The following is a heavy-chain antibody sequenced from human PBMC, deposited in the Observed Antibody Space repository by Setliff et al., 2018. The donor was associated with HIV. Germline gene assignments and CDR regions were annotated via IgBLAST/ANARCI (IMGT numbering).Heavy chain of an antibody. Sequence: GASVKVSCKASGYPFSGYGISWVRQAPGQGLEWMGWISAYSGDTEYAQKYQGRVTMTTDTSTSTAYLELRSLSSDDTAIYYCARDRPYMFRGASPQYYYGMDVWGQGTTVTVSS. J-gene: IGHJ6*02. CDR2: ISAYSGDT. V-gene: IGHV1-18*01. CDR3: ARDRPYMFRGASPQYYYGMDV. CDR1: GYPFSGYG. D-gene: IGHD3-10*02.